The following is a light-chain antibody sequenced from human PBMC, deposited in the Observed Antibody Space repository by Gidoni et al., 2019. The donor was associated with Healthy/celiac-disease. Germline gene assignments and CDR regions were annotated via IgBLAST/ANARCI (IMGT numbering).Light chain of an antibody. CDR2: WAS. Sequence: DIVMTQSPDSLAVSLGERATINCKSSQSVLYSSNNKNYLAWYQQKPGQPPKLLIYWASTRESGVPDRFCGSGSGTDFTLTISSLQAEDVAVYYCQQYYSTPWTFXXXTKVEIK. CDR1: QSVLYSSNNKNY. J-gene: IGKJ1*01. V-gene: IGKV4-1*01. CDR3: QQYYSTPWT.